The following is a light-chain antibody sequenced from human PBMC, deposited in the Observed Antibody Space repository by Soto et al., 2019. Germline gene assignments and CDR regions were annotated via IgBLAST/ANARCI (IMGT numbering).Light chain of an antibody. J-gene: IGLJ3*02. V-gene: IGLV9-49*01. CDR2: VGTGGIVG. CDR3: GADHGSGSNFGWV. Sequence: QSVLTQPPSASASLGASVTLTYTLSSGYSNYKVDWYQQRPGKGPRFVMRVGTGGIVGSKGDGIPDRFSVLGSGLNRYLTIKNIQEEDESDYHCGADHGSGSNFGWVFGGGTKLTVL. CDR1: SGYSNYK.